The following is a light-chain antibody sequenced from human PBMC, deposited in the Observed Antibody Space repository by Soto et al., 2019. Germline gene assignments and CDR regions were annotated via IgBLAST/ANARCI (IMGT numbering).Light chain of an antibody. CDR2: GVT. CDR1: SGDFGNYNY. J-gene: IGLJ1*01. Sequence: QSALTQPASVSGSPGQSITISCTGASGDFGNYNYVSWYQQHPGKAPQLLIFGVTNRPSGVSHRFSGSKSGNTASLTISGLQADDEAEYYCNSYINTNTLPVFGTGTKVTVL. V-gene: IGLV2-14*03. CDR3: NSYINTNTLPV.